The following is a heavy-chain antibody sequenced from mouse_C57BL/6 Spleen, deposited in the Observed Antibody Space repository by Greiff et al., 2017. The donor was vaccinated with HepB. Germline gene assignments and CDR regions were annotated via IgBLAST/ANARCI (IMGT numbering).Heavy chain of an antibody. CDR2: ISYDGSN. CDR3: ALYDYDERFAY. CDR1: GYSITSGYY. Sequence: EVKLQESGPGLVKPSQSLSLTCSVTGYSITSGYYWNWIRQFPGNKLEWMGYISYDGSNNYNPSLKNRISITRDTSKNQFFLKLNSVTTEDTATYYCALYDYDERFAYWGQGTLVTVSA. J-gene: IGHJ3*01. D-gene: IGHD2-4*01. V-gene: IGHV3-6*01.